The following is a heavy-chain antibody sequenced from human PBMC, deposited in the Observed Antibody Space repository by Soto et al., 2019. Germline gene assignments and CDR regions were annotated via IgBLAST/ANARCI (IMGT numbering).Heavy chain of an antibody. CDR1: GFTFSSYS. Sequence: GGSLRLSCAASGFTFSSYSMNWVRQAPGKGLEWVSSISSSSSYIYYADSVKGRFTISRDNAKNSLYLQMNSLRAEDTAVYYCARDLLLGYCSSTSCLYDYWGQGTLVTVSS. J-gene: IGHJ4*02. CDR2: ISSSSSYI. V-gene: IGHV3-21*01. D-gene: IGHD2-2*01. CDR3: ARDLLLGYCSSTSCLYDY.